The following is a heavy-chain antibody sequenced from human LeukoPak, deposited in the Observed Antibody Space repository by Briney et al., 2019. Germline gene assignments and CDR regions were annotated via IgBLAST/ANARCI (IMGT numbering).Heavy chain of an antibody. V-gene: IGHV3-48*01. CDR2: ISSRSSTI. Sequence: GGSLRLSCAASGFTFSSYSMSWVRQAPGKGLEWVSYISSRSSTIYYADSVKGRFTISRDNAKNSLFLQMNSLRAEDTAVYYCARASGGHCSSTSCYIFDYWGQGTLVTVSS. D-gene: IGHD2-2*02. CDR1: GFTFSSYS. CDR3: ARASGGHCSSTSCYIFDY. J-gene: IGHJ4*02.